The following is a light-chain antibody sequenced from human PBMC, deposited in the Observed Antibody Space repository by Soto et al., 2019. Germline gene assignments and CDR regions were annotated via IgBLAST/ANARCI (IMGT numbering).Light chain of an antibody. V-gene: IGKV3-11*01. CDR3: PQRSHWLT. CDR2: DES. J-gene: IGKJ4*01. Sequence: EIVMTQSPATLSVSPGERATLSCRASQSVSTYLAWYQQKAGQAPRLLIYDESNRATGIPARFSGSGSGTDFTLTISSLEPEDSAVYYCPQRSHWLTVGGVTKVEIK. CDR1: QSVSTY.